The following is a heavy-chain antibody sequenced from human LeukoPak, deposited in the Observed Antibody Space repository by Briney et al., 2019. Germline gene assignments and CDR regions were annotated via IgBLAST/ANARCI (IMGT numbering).Heavy chain of an antibody. D-gene: IGHD6-19*01. CDR2: ISAYNGNT. V-gene: IGHV1-18*01. Sequence: ASVKVSCKASGYTFTSYGISWVRLAPGQGLEWMGWISAYNGNTNYAQKLQGRVTMTTDTSTSTAYMELRSLRSDDTAVYYCARPGYSSGWLAGNFDYWGQGTLVTVSS. CDR3: ARPGYSSGWLAGNFDY. J-gene: IGHJ4*02. CDR1: GYTFTSYG.